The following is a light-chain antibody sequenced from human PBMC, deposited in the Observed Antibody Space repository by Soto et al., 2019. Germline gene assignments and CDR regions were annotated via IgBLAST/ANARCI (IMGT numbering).Light chain of an antibody. CDR1: TSDVGGFDY. Sequence: QSALTQPASVSGSPGQSITLSCSGTTSDVGGFDYVSWYQQHPGKVPKLMIFDVSNRPSGVSDRFSGSKSGNTASLTISGLQAEDEADYYCRSYTTTGTQVFGAGTKLTVL. CDR2: DVS. V-gene: IGLV2-14*03. J-gene: IGLJ1*01. CDR3: RSYTTTGTQV.